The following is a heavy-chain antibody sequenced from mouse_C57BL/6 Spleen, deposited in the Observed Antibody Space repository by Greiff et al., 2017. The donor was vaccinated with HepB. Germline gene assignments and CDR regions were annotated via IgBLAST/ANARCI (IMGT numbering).Heavy chain of an antibody. D-gene: IGHD1-1*01. Sequence: QVQLQQPGAELVKPGASVKLSCKASGYTFTSYWMHWVKQRPGQGLEWIGMIHPNSGSTNYNEKFKSKATLTVDKSSSTAYMQFSSLTSEDSAVYYCARGSTTVVGYFDYWGQGTTLTVSS. CDR3: ARGSTTVVGYFDY. CDR2: IHPNSGST. CDR1: GYTFTSYW. V-gene: IGHV1-64*01. J-gene: IGHJ2*01.